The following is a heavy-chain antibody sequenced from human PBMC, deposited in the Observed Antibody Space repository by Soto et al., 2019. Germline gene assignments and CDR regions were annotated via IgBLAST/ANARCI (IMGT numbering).Heavy chain of an antibody. D-gene: IGHD3-10*01. CDR2: ISSSISTI. Sequence: EVQLVESGGGFVQPGGSLSLSCAASGFAFSRSSMDWVRQAPGKSPEWISYISSSISTIYYADSVKGRFTISRDNAKNALYLQMNSLRAEDTAVYYCAREGGWGSYYTLNWFDPWGQGTLVTVSS. CDR3: AREGGWGSYYTLNWFDP. J-gene: IGHJ5*02. V-gene: IGHV3-48*01. CDR1: GFAFSRSS.